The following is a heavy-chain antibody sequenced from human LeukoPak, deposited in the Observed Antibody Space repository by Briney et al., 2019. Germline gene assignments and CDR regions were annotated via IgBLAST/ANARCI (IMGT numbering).Heavy chain of an antibody. CDR2: IYYSGST. V-gene: IGHV4-59*08. D-gene: IGHD4-17*01. Sequence: PSETLSLTCTVSGVSISSYYWSWIRQPPGKGLEWIGYIYYSGSTNYNPSLKSRVTISVDTSKNQFSLKLSSVTAADTAVYYCASHGDYSFDYWGQGTLVTVSS. CDR1: GVSISSYY. J-gene: IGHJ4*02. CDR3: ASHGDYSFDY.